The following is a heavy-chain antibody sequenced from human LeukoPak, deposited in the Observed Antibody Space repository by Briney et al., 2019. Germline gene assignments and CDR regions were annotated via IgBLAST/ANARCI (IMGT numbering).Heavy chain of an antibody. D-gene: IGHD3-22*01. CDR2: IYYSGST. J-gene: IGHJ4*02. Sequence: SQTLSLTCTVSGGSINGGGYYWTWIRHHPGKGLEWIGYIYYSGSTFYNPPLKSRVTISVDTSNNQFSLKLSSVTAADTAVYYCARAILGYYDSSGYYFSVSRFDYWGQGTLVTVSS. CDR3: ARAILGYYDSSGYYFSVSRFDY. V-gene: IGHV4-31*03. CDR1: GGSINGGGYY.